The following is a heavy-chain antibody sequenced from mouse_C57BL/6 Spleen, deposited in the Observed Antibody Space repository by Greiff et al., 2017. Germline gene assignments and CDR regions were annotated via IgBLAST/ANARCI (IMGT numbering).Heavy chain of an antibody. Sequence: VQLKQSGPELVKPGASVKISCKASGYAFSSSWMNWVKQRPGKGLEWIGRIYPGDGDTNYNGKFKGKATLTADKSSSTAYMQLSSLTSEDSAVYFCARGNYGSPYFDYWGQGTTLTVSS. D-gene: IGHD1-1*01. J-gene: IGHJ2*01. V-gene: IGHV1-82*01. CDR3: ARGNYGSPYFDY. CDR1: GYAFSSSW. CDR2: IYPGDGDT.